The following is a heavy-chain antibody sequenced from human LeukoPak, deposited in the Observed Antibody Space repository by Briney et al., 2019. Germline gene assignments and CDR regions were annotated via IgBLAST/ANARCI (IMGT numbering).Heavy chain of an antibody. D-gene: IGHD5-24*01. V-gene: IGHV3-7*01. J-gene: IGHJ4*02. Sequence: GGSLRLSCAASGFTVSSNYMSWVRQAPGKGLEWVANINQDGSEKYYVDSVKGRFTISRDNAKDPLYLQMSSLRAEDTAVYYCARTYRNGDKFCSVYWGQGTLVTVSS. CDR2: INQDGSEK. CDR1: GFTVSSNY. CDR3: ARTYRNGDKFCSVY.